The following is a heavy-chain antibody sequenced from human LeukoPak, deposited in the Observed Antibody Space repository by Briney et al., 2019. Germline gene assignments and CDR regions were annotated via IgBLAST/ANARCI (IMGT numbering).Heavy chain of an antibody. J-gene: IGHJ4*02. CDR1: GYSFTSYW. CDR2: IYPGDSDT. D-gene: IGHD2-15*01. V-gene: IGHV5-51*01. Sequence: GESLKISCQGSGYSFTSYWIGWVRQMPGKGLEWMGIIYPGDSDTRYSPSFQGQVTISADKSISTAYLQWSSLKASDTAMYYCASIKAGYCSGGSCLLWGQGTLVTVSS. CDR3: ASIKAGYCSGGSCLL.